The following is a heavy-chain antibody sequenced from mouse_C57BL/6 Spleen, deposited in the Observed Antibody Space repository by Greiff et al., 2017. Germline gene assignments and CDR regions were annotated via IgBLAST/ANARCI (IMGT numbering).Heavy chain of an antibody. D-gene: IGHD2-4*01. CDR1: GYTFTSYW. CDR2: IDPSDSET. V-gene: IGHV1-52*01. Sequence: QVQLQQPGAELVRPGSSVKLSCKASGYTFTSYWMHWVKQRPIQGLEWIGNIDPSDSETHYNQQFKDKATLTVDKSSSTAYMQLSSLTSEDSAVYYCAREDYDDAMDYWGQGTSVTVSS. J-gene: IGHJ4*01. CDR3: AREDYDDAMDY.